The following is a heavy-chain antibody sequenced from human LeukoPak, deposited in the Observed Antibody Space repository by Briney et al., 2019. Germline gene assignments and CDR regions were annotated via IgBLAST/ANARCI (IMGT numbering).Heavy chain of an antibody. V-gene: IGHV3-53*01. Sequence: GGSLKLSCAASGFTVSNNYMSWVRQAPGKGLEWVSIIYSGGSTYYADSVKGRFTISRDNSRNTVYLQANNLRAEDTTIYYCARGFNSGWYGAYWGQGTLVTVSS. J-gene: IGHJ4*02. D-gene: IGHD6-19*01. CDR3: ARGFNSGWYGAY. CDR2: IYSGGST. CDR1: GFTVSNNY.